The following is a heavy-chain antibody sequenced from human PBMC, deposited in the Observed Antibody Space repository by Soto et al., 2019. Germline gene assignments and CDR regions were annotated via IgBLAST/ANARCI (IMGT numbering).Heavy chain of an antibody. Sequence: GGSLRLSCAASGFSFSSYGMHWVRQAPGKGLDWVAVIWYDGSNKCYADPVKGRFTISRDNSKNTLYLQMNSLRVEDTAVYYCARAQYTGSYFDACDIWGQGTMVTVSS. V-gene: IGHV3-33*03. J-gene: IGHJ3*02. CDR1: GFSFSSYG. CDR2: IWYDGSNK. D-gene: IGHD1-26*01. CDR3: ARAQYTGSYFDACDI.